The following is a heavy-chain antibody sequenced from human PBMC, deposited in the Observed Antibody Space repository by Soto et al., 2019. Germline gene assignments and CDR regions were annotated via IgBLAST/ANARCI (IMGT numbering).Heavy chain of an antibody. J-gene: IGHJ4*02. Sequence: GGSLRLSCAASGFTVRNNVLSWVRQATGKGLDWVSGITGSGRDTYYADSVKGRFTISRDNSKNMVFLQMNSLRAEDTALYYCAKNGLDNSPSAIDSWGPGTLVTVSS. CDR2: ITGSGRDT. V-gene: IGHV3-23*01. D-gene: IGHD2-8*01. CDR3: AKNGLDNSPSAIDS. CDR1: GFTVRNNV.